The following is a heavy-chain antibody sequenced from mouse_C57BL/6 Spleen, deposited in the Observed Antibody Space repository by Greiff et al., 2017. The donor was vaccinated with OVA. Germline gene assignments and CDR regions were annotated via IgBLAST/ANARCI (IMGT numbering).Heavy chain of an antibody. CDR3: ARSVEYYFDY. CDR1: GYTFTSYW. V-gene: IGHV1-69*01. CDR2: IDPSDSYT. Sequence: QVQLQQPGAELVMPGASVKLSCTASGYTFTSYWMHWVKQRPGQGLEWIGEIDPSDSYTNYNQKFKGKSTLTVDKSSSTAYMQLSSLTSEDSAVYDCARSVEYYFDYWGQGTTLTVSS. J-gene: IGHJ2*01. D-gene: IGHD1-1*02.